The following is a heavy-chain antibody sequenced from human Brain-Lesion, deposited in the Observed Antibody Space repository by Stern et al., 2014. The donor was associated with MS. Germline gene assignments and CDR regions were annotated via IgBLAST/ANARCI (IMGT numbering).Heavy chain of an antibody. CDR3: XXXXRGITIFGVVTDYYYLGMDV. CDR1: GYIFTGYY. Sequence: QVQLVQSGAEVQKPGASVKVSCKTSGYIFTGYYIPWVRQAPGQGLEWMASINPNTGSPKNAQKVQGPVTTSSDTSISTAYVELSSLTSDDTAVYYXXXXXRGITIFGVVTDYYYLGMDVWGQGTTVTV. D-gene: IGHD3-3*01. J-gene: IGHJ6*02. CDR2: INPNTGSP. V-gene: IGHV1-2*02.